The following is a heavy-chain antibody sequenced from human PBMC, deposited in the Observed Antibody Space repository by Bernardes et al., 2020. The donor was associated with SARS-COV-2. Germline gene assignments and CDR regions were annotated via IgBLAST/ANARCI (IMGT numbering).Heavy chain of an antibody. Sequence: TLSLTCAISAYSISSGYYWGWIRQPPGKGLEWIGSISHTGSTYYNPSLKSRVTISVDTSKNHLSLTVSSVTAADAAVYYCAREAGDSSSSLDPWGQGALVTVSS. V-gene: IGHV4-38-2*02. J-gene: IGHJ5*02. CDR2: ISHTGST. CDR1: AYSISSGYY. CDR3: AREAGDSSSSLDP. D-gene: IGHD6-6*01.